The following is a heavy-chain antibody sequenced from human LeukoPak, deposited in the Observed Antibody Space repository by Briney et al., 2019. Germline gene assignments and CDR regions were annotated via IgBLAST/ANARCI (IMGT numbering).Heavy chain of an antibody. CDR2: ISGSGGST. CDR3: AKDPNFDWLSQRVGY. D-gene: IGHD3-9*01. CDR1: GFTFSSYA. Sequence: GGSLRLSCAASGFTFSSYAMSWVRQAPGKGLEWVSAISGSGGSTYYADSVKGRFTISPDNSKNTLYLQMNSLRAEDTAVYYCAKDPNFDWLSQRVGYWGQGTLVTVSS. J-gene: IGHJ4*02. V-gene: IGHV3-23*01.